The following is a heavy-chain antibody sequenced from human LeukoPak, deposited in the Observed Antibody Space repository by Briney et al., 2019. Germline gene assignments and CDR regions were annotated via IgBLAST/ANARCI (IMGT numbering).Heavy chain of an antibody. Sequence: SETLSLTCTVSGGSISSYYWSWIRQPPGKGLEWIGYIYYSGSTNYNPSLKSRVTISVDTSKNQFSLKLSSVTAADTAVYYCARVYYDSSNYYYVLSWGQGTLVTVSS. D-gene: IGHD3-22*01. J-gene: IGHJ4*02. V-gene: IGHV4-59*01. CDR3: ARVYYDSSNYYYVLS. CDR1: GGSISSYY. CDR2: IYYSGST.